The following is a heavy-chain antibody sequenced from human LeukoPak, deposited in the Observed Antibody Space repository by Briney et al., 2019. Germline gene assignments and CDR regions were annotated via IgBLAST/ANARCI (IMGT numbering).Heavy chain of an antibody. V-gene: IGHV3-7*03. CDR2: IKQDGSEK. CDR1: GLTFSSYW. D-gene: IGHD3-16*01. Sequence: GGSLRLSCAASGLTFSSYWMSWVRQAPGKGLEWVANIKQDGSEKNYVDSVKGRFIISRDNAKNSLYLQMNTLRADDTAVYYCARDGFGTGSNWGQGTLVTVSS. J-gene: IGHJ4*02. CDR3: ARDGFGTGSN.